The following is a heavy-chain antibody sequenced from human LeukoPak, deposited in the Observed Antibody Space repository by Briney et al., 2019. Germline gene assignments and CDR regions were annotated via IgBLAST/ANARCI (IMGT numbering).Heavy chain of an antibody. Sequence: PGGSLRLSCAASGFIFSTSAMNWVRQAPGKGLEWVSTISGDGGSTYYADSVRGRFTISRDISKNTLYLQMNSLRAEDTAVYYCARADSSSWSAFDIWGQGTMVIVSS. V-gene: IGHV3-23*01. CDR1: GFIFSTSA. CDR2: ISGDGGST. CDR3: ARADSSSWSAFDI. D-gene: IGHD6-13*01. J-gene: IGHJ3*02.